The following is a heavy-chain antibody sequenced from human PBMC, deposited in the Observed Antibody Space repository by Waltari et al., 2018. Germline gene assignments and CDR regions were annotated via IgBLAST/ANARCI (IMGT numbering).Heavy chain of an antibody. Sequence: QVQLQESGPGLVKPSETLSLTCTVSGGSLSSFFWSWIRRPPGKGLEWIGYIYYTGSTNYNPSLSSRLTISLDTSKNQFSLNLNSVSATDTAVYYCTRHREQLGAYYYYGIDVWGQGTAVTVSS. CDR2: IYYTGST. D-gene: IGHD6-6*01. V-gene: IGHV4-59*08. J-gene: IGHJ6*02. CDR1: GGSLSSFF. CDR3: TRHREQLGAYYYYGIDV.